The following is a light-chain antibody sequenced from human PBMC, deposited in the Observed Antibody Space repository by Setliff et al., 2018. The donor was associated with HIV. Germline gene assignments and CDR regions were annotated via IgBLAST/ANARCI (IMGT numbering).Light chain of an antibody. Sequence: QSALTQPASVSGSPGQSITISCTRTSSDVGSYNLVSWYQQHPGKAPKLMIYEGSKRPSGVSNRFSGSKSGNTASLTISGLQAEDEADYYCCSYAGSSSPYVFGTGTKVTV. J-gene: IGLJ1*01. CDR3: CSYAGSSSPYV. CDR2: EGS. CDR1: SSDVGSYNL. V-gene: IGLV2-23*01.